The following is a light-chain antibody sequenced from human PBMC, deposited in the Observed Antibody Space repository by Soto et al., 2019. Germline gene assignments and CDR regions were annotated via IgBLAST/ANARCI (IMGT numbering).Light chain of an antibody. CDR1: QSVSSSY. V-gene: IGKV3-20*01. CDR3: QQYGSSGT. Sequence: PRCPGTLSVSPGERATLSCRASQSVSSSYLAWYQQKPGQAPRLLIYGASNRATGIPDRFSGSGSGTDFPLTISRLEPEDFAVYYCQQYGSSGTFGQGTKVDIK. CDR2: GAS. J-gene: IGKJ1*01.